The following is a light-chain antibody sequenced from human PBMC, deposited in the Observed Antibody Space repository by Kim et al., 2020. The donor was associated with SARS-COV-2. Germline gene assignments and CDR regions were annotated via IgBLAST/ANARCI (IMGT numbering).Light chain of an antibody. V-gene: IGLV7-46*01. J-gene: IGLJ3*02. CDR2: DTN. CDR3: FLSYGDARRV. CDR1: TGAVTSGHY. Sequence: QAVVTQEPSLTVSPGGTVTLTCGSNTGAVTSGHYPYWSQQKPGQAPRTLIYDTNNKHSWTPARFSGSLLGGKAALTLSGAQPEDEADYYCFLSYGDARRVFGGGTQLTVL.